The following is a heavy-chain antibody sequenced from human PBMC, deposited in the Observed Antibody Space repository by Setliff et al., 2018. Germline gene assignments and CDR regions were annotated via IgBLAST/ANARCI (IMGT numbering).Heavy chain of an antibody. CDR1: GASVTSFDYY. J-gene: IGHJ4*02. Sequence: SETLSLTCTVSGASVTSFDYYWSWIRQPPGKGLEYIGHISHGVSTSYSPSLKSRLSISADTSKNQFSLKLPSVTAADTAVYYCARTHCTTTSCFYFHYWGQGTVVTVSS. CDR3: ARTHCTTTSCFYFHY. CDR2: ISHGVST. V-gene: IGHV4-30-4*01. D-gene: IGHD2-2*01.